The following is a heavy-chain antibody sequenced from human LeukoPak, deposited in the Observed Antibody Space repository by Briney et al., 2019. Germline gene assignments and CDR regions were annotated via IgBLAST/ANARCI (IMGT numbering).Heavy chain of an antibody. Sequence: SETLSLTCTVSDGSISNYYWTWIRQPAGKGLEWIGLIYVSGSTNYNPSLKSRVTISVDTSKDQFSLKLNSVTAADTAVYYCARGSSWYDYWGQGTLVTVSS. CDR3: ARGSSWYDY. CDR2: IYVSGST. D-gene: IGHD6-13*01. J-gene: IGHJ4*02. V-gene: IGHV4-4*07. CDR1: DGSISNYY.